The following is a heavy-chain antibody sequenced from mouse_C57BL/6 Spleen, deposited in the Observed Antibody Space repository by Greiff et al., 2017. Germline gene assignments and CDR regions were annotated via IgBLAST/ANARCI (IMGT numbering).Heavy chain of an antibody. D-gene: IGHD2-2*01. Sequence: EVKLVESGGDLVKPGGSLKLSCAASGFTFSSYGMSWVRQTPDQRLEWVATISSGGSYTSYPDSVKGRFTISRDNAKNTLYLQMSSLKSADTAMYYCARHNGYDVFDYWGQGTTVTVSS. CDR3: ARHNGYDVFDY. V-gene: IGHV5-6*02. J-gene: IGHJ2*01. CDR2: ISSGGSYT. CDR1: GFTFSSYG.